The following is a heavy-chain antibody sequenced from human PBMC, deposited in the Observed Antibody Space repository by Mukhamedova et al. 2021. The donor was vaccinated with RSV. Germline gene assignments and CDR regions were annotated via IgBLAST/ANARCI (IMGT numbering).Heavy chain of an antibody. Sequence: HGGDTNYNPSLKSRVTMSVDTSKNQISLNVSSVTAADTAVYFCARGQRVWTQRPPRPFYFDYWGQGARVCVSS. D-gene: IGHD5-18*01. CDR3: ARGQRVWTQRPPRPFYFDY. V-gene: IGHV4-34*01. CDR2: HGGDT. J-gene: IGHJ4*02.